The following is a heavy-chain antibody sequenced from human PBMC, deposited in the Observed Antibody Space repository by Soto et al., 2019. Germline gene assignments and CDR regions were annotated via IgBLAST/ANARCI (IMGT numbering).Heavy chain of an antibody. V-gene: IGHV1-46*01. D-gene: IGHD4-17*01. CDR1: GYTFTSYY. CDR3: ERDVTRGDYGDYDDHTDTTSDY. CDR2: INPSGGST. Sequence: QVQLVQSGAEVKKPGASVKVSCKATGYTFTSYYMHWVRQAPGQGLEWIGIINPSGGSTSYAQKYQGRVTMTRDTSTSTVYMELSSLRSEDTAVYYCERDVTRGDYGDYDDHTDTTSDYWGQGTLVTVSS. J-gene: IGHJ4*02.